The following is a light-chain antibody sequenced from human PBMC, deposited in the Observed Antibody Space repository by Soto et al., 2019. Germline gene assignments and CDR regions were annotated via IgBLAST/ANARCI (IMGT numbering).Light chain of an antibody. CDR1: QSVTTF. Sequence: EIVLTQSPVTLSLSPGERATLSCRASQSVTTFLAWYQQKHGQAPRLLIYDASKRATGIPARFSGSGSGTDFTLTISSLEPEDFAVYYCQQRTNWPLTFGGGTNVEIK. V-gene: IGKV3-11*01. CDR3: QQRTNWPLT. J-gene: IGKJ4*01. CDR2: DAS.